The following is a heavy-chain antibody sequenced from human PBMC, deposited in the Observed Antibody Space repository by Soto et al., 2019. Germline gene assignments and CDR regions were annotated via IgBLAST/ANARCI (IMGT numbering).Heavy chain of an antibody. CDR1: GASISSCDW. CDR3: ATRDYTASPY. Sequence: QVQLQESGPGLVKPSGTPSLTCAVSGASISSCDWWTWVRQPPGKGLEWIGEIHHSGATSYNSSVKSRVTISLDKSKNHFSLQLNSVTAADTAVYYCATRDYTASPYWGQGILVTVSS. J-gene: IGHJ4*02. D-gene: IGHD2-2*02. CDR2: IHHSGAT. V-gene: IGHV4-4*02.